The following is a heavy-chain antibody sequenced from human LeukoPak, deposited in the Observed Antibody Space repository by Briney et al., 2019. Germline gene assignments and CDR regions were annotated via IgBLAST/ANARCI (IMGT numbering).Heavy chain of an antibody. J-gene: IGHJ4*02. CDR2: IRSKAYGGTT. D-gene: IGHD3-16*01. Sequence: GGSLRLSCTVSGFTFGDYAMSWVRQAPGKGLEWVGFIRSKAYGGTTEYAASVKGRFTISRDDSKSIAYLQMNSLKTEDTAVYYCTRDYDYALDYWGQGTLVTVSS. CDR1: GFTFGDYA. V-gene: IGHV3-49*04. CDR3: TRDYDYALDY.